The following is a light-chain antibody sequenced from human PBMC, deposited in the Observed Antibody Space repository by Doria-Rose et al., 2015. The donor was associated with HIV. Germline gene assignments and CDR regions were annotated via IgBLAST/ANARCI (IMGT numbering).Light chain of an antibody. V-gene: IGKV1-39*01. CDR1: QTVSTY. Sequence: DIQVTQSPSSLSASIGDRVTITCRASQTVSTYLNWFQQEPGKAPKLLIYAASRLQSGVPSRFSGSGSGTDFTLTISGLQTGDFATYYCQQTYSSPKWTVGQGTK. CDR3: QQTYSSPKWT. CDR2: AAS. J-gene: IGKJ1*01.